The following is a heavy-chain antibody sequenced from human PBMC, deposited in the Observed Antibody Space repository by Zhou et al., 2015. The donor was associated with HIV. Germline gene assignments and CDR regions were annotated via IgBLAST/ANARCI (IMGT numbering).Heavy chain of an antibody. V-gene: IGHV3-20*04. J-gene: IGHJ6*02. CDR1: GFTFDDYG. CDR2: INWNGGNT. D-gene: IGHD6-13*01. Sequence: EVQLVESGGGVVRPGGSLRLSCAVSGFTFDDYGMSWVRQVPGKGLEWVSGINWNGGNTDYVDSVKGRFTISRDNAKNSLYLQMNTLRAEDTATYYCAKVFAVVGNPYYYYGMDVWGQGTTVTVSS. CDR3: AKVFAVVGNPYYYYGMDV.